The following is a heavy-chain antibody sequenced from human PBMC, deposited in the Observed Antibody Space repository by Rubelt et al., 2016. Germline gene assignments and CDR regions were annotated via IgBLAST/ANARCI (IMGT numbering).Heavy chain of an antibody. J-gene: IGHJ4*02. CDR2: INSDKSST. CDR1: GFTFSSYW. Sequence: EVQLVESGGGLVQPGGSLRLSCAASGFTFSSYWMHWVRQAPGKGLMWVSRINSDKSSTTYADSVKGRFTISRDNAKNTLYLQMNSLRAEDTAVYYCASAGLRYHDSSGYLGYWGQGTLVTVSS. V-gene: IGHV3-74*01. D-gene: IGHD3-22*01. CDR3: ASAGLRYHDSSGYLGY.